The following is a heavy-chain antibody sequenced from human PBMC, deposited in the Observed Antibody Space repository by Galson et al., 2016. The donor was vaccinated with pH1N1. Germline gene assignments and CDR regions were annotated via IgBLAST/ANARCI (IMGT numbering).Heavy chain of an antibody. CDR2: INTKTGNP. J-gene: IGHJ3*02. D-gene: IGHD3-9*01. CDR1: GVIFNSYA. Sequence: SVKVSCKASGVIFNSYAINWVRQAPGQGLEWMGWINTKTGNPTYAQGFTGRFVFSLDTSVNTAYLQINSLKADDTAVYYCARETPSPSPTVLRYFDWSRGLSAFDMWGRGTLVTVSS. CDR3: ARETPSPSPTVLRYFDWSRGLSAFDM. V-gene: IGHV7-4-1*02.